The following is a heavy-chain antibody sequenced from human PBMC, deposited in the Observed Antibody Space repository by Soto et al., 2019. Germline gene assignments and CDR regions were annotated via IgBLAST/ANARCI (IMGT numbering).Heavy chain of an antibody. CDR1: GYSIRNGYY. J-gene: IGHJ5*02. Sequence: SETLSLTCTVSGYSIRNGYYWGWIRQPPGKGLEWIGTIYHSGSTYYNPSLKSRVTISVDASENHISLKLSSVTAADTAVYYCARVGPYCGGDCYSPPPWGQGTLVTVSS. CDR3: ARVGPYCGGDCYSPPP. D-gene: IGHD2-21*02. CDR2: IYHSGST. V-gene: IGHV4-38-2*02.